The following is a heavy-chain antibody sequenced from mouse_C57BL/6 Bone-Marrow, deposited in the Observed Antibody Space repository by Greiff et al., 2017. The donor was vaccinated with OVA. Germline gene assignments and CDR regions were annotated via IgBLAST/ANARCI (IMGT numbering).Heavy chain of an antibody. V-gene: IGHV1-19*01. Sequence: EVQLQQSGPVLVKPGASVKMSCKASGYTFTDYYMNWVKQSHGKSLEWIGVINPYNGGTSYNQKFKGKATLTVDKSSSTAYMELNSLTSEDSAVYYCARLDYYGSSYGFAYWGQGTLVTVSA. CDR3: ARLDYYGSSYGFAY. CDR2: INPYNGGT. CDR1: GYTFTDYY. J-gene: IGHJ3*01. D-gene: IGHD1-1*01.